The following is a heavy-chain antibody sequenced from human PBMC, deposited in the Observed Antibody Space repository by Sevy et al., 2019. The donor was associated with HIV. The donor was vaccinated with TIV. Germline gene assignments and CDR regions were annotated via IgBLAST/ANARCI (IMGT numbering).Heavy chain of an antibody. J-gene: IGHJ3*02. CDR3: ARDFYSSSWYPLFDAFDI. D-gene: IGHD6-13*01. V-gene: IGHV3-7*01. CDR1: GFTFSSYW. CDR2: INQDGSEK. Sequence: GGSLRVSCAASGFTFSSYWMSWVRQAPGKGLEWVANINQDGSEKYYVDSVKGRFTVSRDNAKNSRYLQLNSLRAEDTAVYYWARDFYSSSWYPLFDAFDIWGQGTMVTVSS.